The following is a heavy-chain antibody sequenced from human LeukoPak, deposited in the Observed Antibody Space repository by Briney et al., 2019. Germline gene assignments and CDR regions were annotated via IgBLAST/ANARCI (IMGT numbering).Heavy chain of an antibody. Sequence: PGGSLRLSCAASGFTFSSYAMSWVRQAPGKGLEWVSAISGSGGSTYYADSVKGRFTISRDNSKNTLYLQMNSLRAEDTAVYYCAKAPYGSGSSGWFDPWGQGTLVTVSS. V-gene: IGHV3-23*01. CDR2: ISGSGGST. D-gene: IGHD3-10*01. CDR3: AKAPYGSGSSGWFDP. J-gene: IGHJ5*02. CDR1: GFTFSSYA.